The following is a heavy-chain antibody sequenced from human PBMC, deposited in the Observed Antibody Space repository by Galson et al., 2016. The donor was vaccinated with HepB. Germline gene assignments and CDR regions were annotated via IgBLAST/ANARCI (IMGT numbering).Heavy chain of an antibody. D-gene: IGHD3-16*01. CDR3: ALLTGLSHSYYDMDI. CDR2: ISGSGGRSVSGTT. V-gene: IGHV3-23*01. Sequence: SLRLSCAVSGFTFSNYAMSWVRQAPGKGLEWVSAISGSGGRSVSGTTYYADSVKGRFTISRDDSKNTLYLQMNSLRAEDTAVYYCALLTGLSHSYYDMDIWGQGTTVTVSS. J-gene: IGHJ6*02. CDR1: GFTFSNYA.